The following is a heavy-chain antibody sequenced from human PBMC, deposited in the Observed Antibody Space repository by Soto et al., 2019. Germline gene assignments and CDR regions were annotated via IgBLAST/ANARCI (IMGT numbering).Heavy chain of an antibody. D-gene: IGHD3-3*01. CDR1: GGSISSGGYS. CDR3: ARGVTVFGLVSRFWFDP. V-gene: IGHV4-30-4*01. CDR2: IYNSGIT. J-gene: IGHJ5*02. Sequence: SETLSLTCTVSGGSISSGGYSWSWVRQSPGKGLEWIGHIYNSGITYYNPSLKSRVVISIDTSRNQFSLRLNSLTAADRAVYFCARGVTVFGLVSRFWFDPWGQGTVVTVSS.